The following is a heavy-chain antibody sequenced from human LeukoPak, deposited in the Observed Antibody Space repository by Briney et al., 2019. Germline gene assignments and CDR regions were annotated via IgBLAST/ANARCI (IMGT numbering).Heavy chain of an antibody. CDR3: AKDTVRITIFGVVPRYFDY. CDR2: ISGSGGST. CDR1: GFSISSHW. Sequence: SGGSLRLSCVASGFSISSHWMSWVRQAPGKGLEWVSAISGSGGSTYYADSVKGRFTISRDNSKNTLYLQMNSLRAEDTAVYYCAKDTVRITIFGVVPRYFDYWGQGTLVTVSS. J-gene: IGHJ4*02. V-gene: IGHV3-23*01. D-gene: IGHD3-3*01.